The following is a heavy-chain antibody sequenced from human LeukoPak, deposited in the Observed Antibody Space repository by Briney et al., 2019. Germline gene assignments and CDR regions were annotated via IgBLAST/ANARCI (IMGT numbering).Heavy chain of an antibody. Sequence: SETLSLTCAVYGGSFSGYYWSWIRQPPGKGLEWIGEINHSGSTNYNPSLRSRVTISVDTSKNQFSLKLSSVTAADTAVYYCARWHDFWRGYYQGPYFDYWGQGTLVTVSS. CDR1: GGSFSGYY. CDR2: INHSGST. V-gene: IGHV4-34*01. D-gene: IGHD3-3*01. CDR3: ARWHDFWRGYYQGPYFDY. J-gene: IGHJ4*02.